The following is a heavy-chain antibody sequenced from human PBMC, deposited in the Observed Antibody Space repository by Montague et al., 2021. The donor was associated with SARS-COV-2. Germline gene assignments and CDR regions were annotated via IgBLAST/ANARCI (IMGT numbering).Heavy chain of an antibody. Sequence: SETLSLTCAVHGTSFSGYYWNWIRQRPGKGLEWIGEVNHGGSTKYSSSLKRRLTISADASTNQFSLMLTSVAAADTAVYYCARLRDGVVPSPILGVGPNYSNGDMDVWGRGTTVTVSS. CDR1: GTSFSGYY. D-gene: IGHD3-10*01. CDR3: ARLRDGVVPSPILGVGPNYSNGDMDV. V-gene: IGHV4-34*01. J-gene: IGHJ6*03. CDR2: VNHGGST.